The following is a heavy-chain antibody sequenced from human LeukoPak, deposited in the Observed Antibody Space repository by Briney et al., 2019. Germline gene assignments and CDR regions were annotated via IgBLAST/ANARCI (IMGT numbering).Heavy chain of an antibody. D-gene: IGHD5-24*01. CDR3: ARDWRWLQDPYFDG. CDR1: GFAFSSYW. Sequence: GGTLRLSCAASGFAFSSYWMSWVRQPPGKGLEWVAHIKQDGSEKYYLAPVKGRFTISRDNAKNSLYLQMNSMTAEDTAVYYCARDWRWLQDPYFDGWGQGALVTVSS. J-gene: IGHJ4*02. V-gene: IGHV3-7*01. CDR2: IKQDGSEK.